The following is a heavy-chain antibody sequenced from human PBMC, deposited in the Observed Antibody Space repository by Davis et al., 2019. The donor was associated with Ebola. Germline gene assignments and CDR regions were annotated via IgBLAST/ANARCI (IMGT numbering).Heavy chain of an antibody. J-gene: IGHJ6*02. V-gene: IGHV3-21*04. CDR3: AKDRSTNYYYYGMDV. Sequence: PGGSLRLSCAASGFTFSSYSMNWVRQAPGKGLEWVSSISSSSSYIYYADSVKGRFTISRDNAKNSLYLQMNSLRAEDTALYYCAKDRSTNYYYYGMDVWGQGTTVTVSS. D-gene: IGHD5/OR15-5a*01. CDR2: ISSSSSYI. CDR1: GFTFSSYS.